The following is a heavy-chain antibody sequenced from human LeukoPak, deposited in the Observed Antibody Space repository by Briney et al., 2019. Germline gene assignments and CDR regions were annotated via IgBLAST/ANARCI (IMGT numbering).Heavy chain of an antibody. D-gene: IGHD1-20*01. Sequence: PSETLSLTCTVSGASMTTYYWSWIRQPPGKGLEWVAYIYSSGSTNYDPSLKSRLTISIDTSKKQFSLKMSSVTAADTALYYCARLPAARLISGAFDIWGQGTMVTVSS. J-gene: IGHJ3*02. CDR1: GASMTTYY. CDR2: IYSSGST. CDR3: ARLPAARLISGAFDI. V-gene: IGHV4-59*01.